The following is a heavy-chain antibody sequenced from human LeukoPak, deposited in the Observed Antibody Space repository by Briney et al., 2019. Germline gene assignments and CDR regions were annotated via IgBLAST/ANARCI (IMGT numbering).Heavy chain of an antibody. Sequence: ASVKVSCKASGYTFTSYAMNWVRQAPGQGLEWMGWINTNTGNPTYAQGFTGRFVFSLDTSVSTAFLQISSLKAEDTAVYDCARVLCSGSNCYYEYFQRWGQGTLVTVSS. CDR2: INTNTGNP. CDR1: GYTFTSYA. V-gene: IGHV7-4-1*02. D-gene: IGHD2-15*01. J-gene: IGHJ1*01. CDR3: ARVLCSGSNCYYEYFQR.